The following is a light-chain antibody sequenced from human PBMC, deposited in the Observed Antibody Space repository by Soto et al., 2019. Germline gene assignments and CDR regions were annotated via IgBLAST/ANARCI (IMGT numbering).Light chain of an antibody. V-gene: IGLV2-14*04. Sequence: IICTETSRDDGGYNYVPWYKQHPGKAPKPMIYDVSNRPSGVSNRFSGSKSGNTASLTISGLQAEDEADYYCSSYTSSSTVVFGGVTKFPVL. CDR1: SRDDGGYNY. CDR2: DVS. J-gene: IGLJ2*01. CDR3: SSYTSSSTVV.